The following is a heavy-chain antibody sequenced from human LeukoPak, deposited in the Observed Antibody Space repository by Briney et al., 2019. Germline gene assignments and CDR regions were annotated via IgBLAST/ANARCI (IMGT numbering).Heavy chain of an antibody. V-gene: IGHV4-4*07. CDR3: ARVDASSWPLSP. CDR1: GGSISSYY. CDR2: IYTSGST. D-gene: IGHD6-13*01. J-gene: IGHJ5*02. Sequence: SETLSLTCTVSGGSISSYYWSWIRQPAGKGLEWIGRIYTSGSTNYNPSLMSRVTMSVDTSKNQFSLKLSSVTAADTAVYYCARVDASSWPLSPWGQGTLVTVSS.